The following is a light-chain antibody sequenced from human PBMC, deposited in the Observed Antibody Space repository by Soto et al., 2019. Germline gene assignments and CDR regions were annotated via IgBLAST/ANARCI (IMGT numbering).Light chain of an antibody. CDR1: SSDVGGYNY. Sequence: QSALTQPASVSGSPGQSITISCTGTSSDVGGYNYVSWYQQHPGKAPKLMIYDVSNRPSGVSNPFSGSKAGNTASLTISGLQAEDEADYYCSSYTSSSTYVVFGGGTKVTVL. CDR2: DVS. CDR3: SSYTSSSTYVV. J-gene: IGLJ2*01. V-gene: IGLV2-14*01.